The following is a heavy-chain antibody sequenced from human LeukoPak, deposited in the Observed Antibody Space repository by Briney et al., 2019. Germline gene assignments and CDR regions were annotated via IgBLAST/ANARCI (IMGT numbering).Heavy chain of an antibody. D-gene: IGHD5-18*01. CDR1: GGSISSYY. Sequence: PSETLSLTCTVSGGSISSYYWSWIRQPPGKGLEWIGYIYYSGSTNYNPSLKSRVTISVDTSKNQFSLKLSSVTAADTAVYYCARDCGYSYGFYYYYGMDVWGQGTTVTVSS. V-gene: IGHV4-59*01. J-gene: IGHJ6*02. CDR2: IYYSGST. CDR3: ARDCGYSYGFYYYYGMDV.